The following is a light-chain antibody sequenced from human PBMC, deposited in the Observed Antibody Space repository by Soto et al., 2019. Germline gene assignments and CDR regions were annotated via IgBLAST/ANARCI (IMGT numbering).Light chain of an antibody. J-gene: IGKJ2*01. CDR3: QHYNNWPST. Sequence: EIVMTQSPATLSVSPGERATLSCRASQSVSSNLAWYQQKPGQPPSLLIYGASARATGIPARFSGSGSGTEFTLTISNLKSEDFAVYYCQHYNNWPSTFGQGTKVDIK. V-gene: IGKV3-15*01. CDR2: GAS. CDR1: QSVSSN.